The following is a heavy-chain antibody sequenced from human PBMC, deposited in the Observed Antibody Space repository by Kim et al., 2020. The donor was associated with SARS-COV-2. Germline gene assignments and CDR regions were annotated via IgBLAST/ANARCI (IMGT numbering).Heavy chain of an antibody. D-gene: IGHD3-3*01. V-gene: IGHV4-34*01. CDR1: GGSFSASS. J-gene: IGHJ2*01. CDR2: INHSGSS. Sequence: SETLSLTCAFYGGSFSASSWSWIRQPPGEGLEWIGEINHSGSSNYNPSLKSRVSISLDTSKNQFSLRLTSVTAADTAVYYCARAYYDFWSAYYGWYFDLWGRGTLIT. CDR3: ARAYYDFWSAYYGWYFDL.